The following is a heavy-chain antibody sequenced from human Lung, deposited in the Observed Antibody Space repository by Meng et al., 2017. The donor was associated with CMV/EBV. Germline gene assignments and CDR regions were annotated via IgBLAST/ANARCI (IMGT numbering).Heavy chain of an antibody. J-gene: IGHJ4*01. D-gene: IGHD1-26*01. Sequence: GGSLRLXCVASGFTFDNYGMHWVRQARGKGLEWVAFILYDGSNQYYADSVKGRFTISRDNSKNTLYLQMNSLRAEDTAVFYCAKDPAYSGWSNSRDYNFDYXGQGXLVTVSS. CDR3: AKDPAYSGWSNSRDYNFDY. V-gene: IGHV3-30*02. CDR2: ILYDGSNQ. CDR1: GFTFDNYG.